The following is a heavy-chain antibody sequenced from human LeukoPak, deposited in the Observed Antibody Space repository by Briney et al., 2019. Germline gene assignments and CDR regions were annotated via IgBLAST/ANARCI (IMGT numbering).Heavy chain of an antibody. CDR2: INHSGST. J-gene: IGHJ4*02. CDR1: GGSFSGYY. D-gene: IGHD4-17*01. Sequence: SETLSLTCAVYGGSFSGYYWSWIRQPPGKGLEWIGEINHSGSTNYNPSLKSRVTISVDTSKNQFSLKLSSVTAADTAVYYCARHGTLTTVTTIQEEYYFDYWGQGTLVTVSS. CDR3: ARHGTLTTVTTIQEEYYFDY. V-gene: IGHV4-34*01.